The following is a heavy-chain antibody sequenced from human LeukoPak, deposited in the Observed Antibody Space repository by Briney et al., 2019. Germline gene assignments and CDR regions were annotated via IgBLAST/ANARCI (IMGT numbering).Heavy chain of an antibody. D-gene: IGHD2-2*01. CDR2: IYYSGST. J-gene: IGHJ4*02. CDR1: GGSISSSSYY. V-gene: IGHV4-39*01. CDR3: ASSTSSTSEYDY. Sequence: PSETLSLTCTVSGGSISSSSYYWGWIRQPPGKGLEWIGSIYYSGSTYYNPSLKSRVTISVDTSKNQFSLKLSSVTAADTAVYYCASSTSSTSEYDYWGQGTLVTVSS.